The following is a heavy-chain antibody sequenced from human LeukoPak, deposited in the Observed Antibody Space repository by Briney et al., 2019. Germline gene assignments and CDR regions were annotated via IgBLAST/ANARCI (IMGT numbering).Heavy chain of an antibody. Sequence: GGSLRLSCAASGFGFSTYWMHWVRQAPGKGRVWVSRISSDGISTDYADSVKGQFTVSRDNAKATFYLQMNSLSAEDRALYSCRHLGWLDAWGEGTLVSVSS. CDR2: ISSDGIST. V-gene: IGHV3-74*01. J-gene: IGHJ5*02. CDR1: GFGFSTYW. CDR3: RHLGWLDA.